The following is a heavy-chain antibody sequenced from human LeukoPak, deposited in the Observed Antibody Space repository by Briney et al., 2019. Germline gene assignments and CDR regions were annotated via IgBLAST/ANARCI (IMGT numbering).Heavy chain of an antibody. J-gene: IGHJ3*02. CDR2: HSGNT. CDR3: ARHTLVGARNAFDI. V-gene: IGHV4-59*08. Sequence: SETLSLTCNVSGGSISSYYWSWIRQPPGKGLEWIGYHSGNTNYNPSLKSRVTTSVDSSKNQFSLKLSSVTAADTAVYYCARHTLVGARNAFDIWGQGTMVTVSS. CDR1: GGSISSYY. D-gene: IGHD1-26*01.